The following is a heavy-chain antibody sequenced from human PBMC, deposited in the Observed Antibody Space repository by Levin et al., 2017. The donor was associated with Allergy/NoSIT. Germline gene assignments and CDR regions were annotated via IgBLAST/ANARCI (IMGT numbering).Heavy chain of an antibody. CDR2: IYWNDDK. CDR1: GFSLSTSGVG. CDR3: AHSPQEGYDFWSGYDPWFDP. V-gene: IGHV2-5*01. J-gene: IGHJ5*02. D-gene: IGHD3-3*01. Sequence: SGPTLVKPTQTLTLTCTFSGFSLSTSGVGVGWIRQPPGKALEWLALIYWNDDKRYSPSLKSRLTITKDTSKNQVVLTMTNMDPVDTATYYCAHSPQEGYDFWSGYDPWFDPWGQGTLVTVSS.